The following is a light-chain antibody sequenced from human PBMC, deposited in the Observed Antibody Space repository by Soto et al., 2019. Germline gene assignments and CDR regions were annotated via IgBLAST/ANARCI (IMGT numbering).Light chain of an antibody. V-gene: IGKV4-1*01. CDR3: QQYYSTPRT. CDR2: WAS. CDR1: QTVLYSSNNKNH. Sequence: DIVMTQSPDSLSVSLGERATINCKSSQTVLYSSNNKNHLAWYQQRPGQPPKLLFSWASTRESGVPDRFIASGSGTDFTLSIGSLQAEDVAVYYCQQYYSTPRTFGQGTKVEIK. J-gene: IGKJ1*01.